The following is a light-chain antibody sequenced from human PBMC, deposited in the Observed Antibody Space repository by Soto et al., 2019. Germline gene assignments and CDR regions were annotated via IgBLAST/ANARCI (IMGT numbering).Light chain of an antibody. CDR1: QSLVHSDGNTY. Sequence: DVVLTQSPLFLPVTLGQPASISCRSSQSLVHSDGNTYLNWFQQRPGQSPRRLIYKVSDRDSGVPDRFGGSGSGTDFTLKINSVEAEDVGVYYCMQGTLWPWTFGQGTKVEIK. V-gene: IGKV2-30*02. CDR2: KVS. CDR3: MQGTLWPWT. J-gene: IGKJ1*01.